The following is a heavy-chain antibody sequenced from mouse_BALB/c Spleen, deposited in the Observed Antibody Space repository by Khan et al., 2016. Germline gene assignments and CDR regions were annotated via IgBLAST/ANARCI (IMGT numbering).Heavy chain of an antibody. V-gene: IGHV3-6*02. Sequence: VQLTESGPGLVKPSQSLSLTCSVTGYSITSGYYWNWIRQFPGNKLEWMGYISYDGNNNSTPSLKHRISITRDTTKNQCFMKLNSVTTEDTATYYCEREGDYAMDYWGQGTSITVSA. CDR3: EREGDYAMDY. CDR1: GYSITSGYY. J-gene: IGHJ4*01. CDR2: ISYDGNN.